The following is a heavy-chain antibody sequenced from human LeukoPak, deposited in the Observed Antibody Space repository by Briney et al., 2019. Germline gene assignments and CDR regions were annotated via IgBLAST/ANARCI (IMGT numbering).Heavy chain of an antibody. D-gene: IGHD5-18*01. CDR3: ARTKIQLWLPDAFDI. CDR1: GGSISSYY. J-gene: IGHJ3*02. V-gene: IGHV4-59*01. Sequence: SETLSLTCTVSGGSISSYYWSWIRQPPGKGLEWIGYIYYSGSTNYNPSLKSRVTISVDTSKNQFSLKLSSVTAADTAVYYCARTKIQLWLPDAFDIWGQGTMVTVSS. CDR2: IYYSGST.